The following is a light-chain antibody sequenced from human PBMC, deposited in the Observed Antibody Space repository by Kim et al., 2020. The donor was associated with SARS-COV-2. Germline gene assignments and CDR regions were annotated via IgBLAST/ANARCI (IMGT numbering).Light chain of an antibody. Sequence: VSPGKRGTLPCRTSQSVGSNLAWYQQRPGRTPTLLIFDASTRATSVPVRFIGSGSGTDFTLTISTLQSEDSAIYFCQQYNVWPHTFGLGTKLEI. J-gene: IGKJ2*01. V-gene: IGKV3-15*01. CDR2: DAS. CDR1: QSVGSN. CDR3: QQYNVWPHT.